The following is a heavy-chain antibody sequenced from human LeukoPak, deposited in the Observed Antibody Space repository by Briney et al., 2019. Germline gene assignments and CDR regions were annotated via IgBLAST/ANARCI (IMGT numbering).Heavy chain of an antibody. V-gene: IGHV3-7*03. CDR2: INKDGSEE. J-gene: IGHJ4*02. CDR3: ARWPHCQDF. CDR1: GFTFSSYW. Sequence: GGSLRLSCTASGFTFSSYWMSWVRQAPGKGLEWVGNINKDGSEEKYVDSVKGRFTISRDNAKNSLYLQMSSLRADDTAVYYCARWPHCQDFWGGGTRVTVSS.